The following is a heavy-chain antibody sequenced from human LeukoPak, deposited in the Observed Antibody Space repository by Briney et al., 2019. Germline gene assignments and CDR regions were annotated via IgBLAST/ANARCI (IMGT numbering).Heavy chain of an antibody. D-gene: IGHD6-13*01. V-gene: IGHV7-4-1*02. Sequence: GASVTVSCMASGYSFTSYAMNWVRQAPGQGLEWMGWINTNTGNPTYAQGFTGRFVFSLDTSVSTAYLQISSLKAEDTAVYYCARDFVSSWSFYWGQGTLVTVSS. CDR1: GYSFTSYA. J-gene: IGHJ4*02. CDR3: ARDFVSSWSFY. CDR2: INTNTGNP.